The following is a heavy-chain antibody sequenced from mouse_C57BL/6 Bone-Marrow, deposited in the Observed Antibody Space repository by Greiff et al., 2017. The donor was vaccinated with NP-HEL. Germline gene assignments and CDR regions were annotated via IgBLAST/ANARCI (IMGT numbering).Heavy chain of an antibody. CDR2: IFPGSGST. D-gene: IGHD2-1*01. J-gene: IGHJ3*01. CDR1: GYTFTDYY. V-gene: IGHV1-75*01. Sequence: VKLVESGPELVKPGASVKISCKASGYTFTDYYINWVKQRPGQGLEWIGWIFPGSGSTYYNEKFKGKATLTVDKSSSTAYMLLSSLTSEDSAVYFCAKVVSTSGFAYWGQGTLVTVSA. CDR3: AKVVSTSGFAY.